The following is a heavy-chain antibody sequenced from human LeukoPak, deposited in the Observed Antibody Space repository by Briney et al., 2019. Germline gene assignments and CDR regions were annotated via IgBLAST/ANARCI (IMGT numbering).Heavy chain of an antibody. V-gene: IGHV1-3*01. D-gene: IGHD3-3*01. Sequence: ASVKVSCKASGYTFTSYAMHWVRQAPGQRLEWMGWINAGNGNTKYSQKFQGRVTITRDTSASTAYMELSSLRSEDTAVYYCAGVGAGYDFWSGYYTPTPDAFDIWGQGTMVTVSS. CDR1: GYTFTSYA. J-gene: IGHJ3*02. CDR2: INAGNGNT. CDR3: AGVGAGYDFWSGYYTPTPDAFDI.